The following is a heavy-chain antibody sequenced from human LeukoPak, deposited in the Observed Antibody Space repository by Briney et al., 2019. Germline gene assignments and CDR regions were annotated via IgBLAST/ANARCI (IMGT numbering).Heavy chain of an antibody. CDR1: GFTFSNYG. Sequence: PGGSLRLSCAASGFTFSNYGLSWVRQAPGKGLEWVSGITGSGGSTYYADSVKGRFTISRDNSKNTLYLQMNSLRAEDTAVYYCARVRRGYDYDYWGQGTLVTVSS. CDR2: ITGSGGST. J-gene: IGHJ4*02. V-gene: IGHV3-23*01. D-gene: IGHD5-12*01. CDR3: ARVRRGYDYDY.